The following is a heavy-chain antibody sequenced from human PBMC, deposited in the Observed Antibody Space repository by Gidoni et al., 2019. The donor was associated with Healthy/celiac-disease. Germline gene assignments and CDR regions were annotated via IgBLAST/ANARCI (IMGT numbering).Heavy chain of an antibody. D-gene: IGHD3-3*01. CDR1: GFSVSTTGTC. CDR2: IDGDDDK. V-gene: IGHV2-70*11. CDR3: ARIVRNDFWSGYSRYWYYFDY. Sequence: VSLGESGPAPVKPIHTLKLTCAFSGFSVSTTGTCVCRIRQRPGKALEWLARIDGDDDKYYSTSLKTRLTISKDTSKNQVVLTMTNRDPVDTATYYCARIVRNDFWSGYSRYWYYFDYWGQGTLVTVSS. J-gene: IGHJ4*02.